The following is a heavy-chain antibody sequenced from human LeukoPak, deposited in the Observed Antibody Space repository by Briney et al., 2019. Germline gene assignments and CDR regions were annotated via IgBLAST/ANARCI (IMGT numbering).Heavy chain of an antibody. CDR3: AISRPARGYYYDSSLGYYYYMDV. CDR1: GGTFSSYA. V-gene: IGHV1-69*05. Sequence: ASVKVSCKASGGTFSSYAISWVRQAPGQGLEWMGGIIPIFGTANYAQKFQGRVTITTDESTSTAYMELSSLRSEDTAVYYCAISRPARGYYYDSSLGYYYYMDVWGKGTTVTVSS. J-gene: IGHJ6*03. D-gene: IGHD3-22*01. CDR2: IIPIFGTA.